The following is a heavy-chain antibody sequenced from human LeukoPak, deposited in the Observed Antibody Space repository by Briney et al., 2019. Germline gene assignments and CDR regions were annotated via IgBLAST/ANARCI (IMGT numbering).Heavy chain of an antibody. CDR2: IRSEGNSYAT. CDR1: GFTFSNAW. CDR3: TRLRDAFDI. J-gene: IGHJ3*02. V-gene: IGHV3-73*01. Sequence: GGSLRLSCAASGFTFSNAWMSWVRQAPGKGLEWVGRIRSEGNSYATAYAASVKGRFTISRDDSKNTAYLQMNSLKTEDTAVYYCTRLRDAFDIWGQGTRVTVSS.